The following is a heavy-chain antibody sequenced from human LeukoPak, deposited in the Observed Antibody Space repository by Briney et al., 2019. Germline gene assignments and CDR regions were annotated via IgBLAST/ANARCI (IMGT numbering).Heavy chain of an antibody. D-gene: IGHD6-6*01. J-gene: IGHJ4*02. V-gene: IGHV3-21*01. CDR2: ISSSSSYI. CDR3: ASGPSSSSSFDY. Sequence: GGSLRLSCAASGFTFSSYSMNWVRQAPGKGLEWVSSISSSSSYIYYADSVKGRFTISRDNAKNSLYLQMNSLRAEDTAVYYCASGPSSSSSFDYWGQGTLVTVSS. CDR1: GFTFSSYS.